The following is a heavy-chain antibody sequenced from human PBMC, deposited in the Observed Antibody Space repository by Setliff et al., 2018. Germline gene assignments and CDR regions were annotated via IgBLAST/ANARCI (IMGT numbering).Heavy chain of an antibody. D-gene: IGHD6-13*01. V-gene: IGHV1-46*01. J-gene: IGHJ4*02. CDR3: ARAGEAAAGRKGVFEY. CDR2: INTGGGSA. Sequence: ASVKVSCKASGYSFTSFYMYWVRQAPGQGLEWMGTINTGGGSASIVDQFQGRVTMTRDTSTSTVYLEFSGLRSDDTAVYYCARAGEAAAGRKGVFEYWGQGTLVTVSS. CDR1: GYSFTSFY.